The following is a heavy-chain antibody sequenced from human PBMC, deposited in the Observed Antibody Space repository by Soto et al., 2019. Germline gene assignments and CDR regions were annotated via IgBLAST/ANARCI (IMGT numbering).Heavy chain of an antibody. V-gene: IGHV1-18*01. CDR3: ATSTTVTTFEAFEI. CDR1: GYTFTSYG. CDR2: ISAYNGNT. J-gene: IGHJ3*02. Sequence: ASVKVSCKASGYTFTSYGISWVRQAPGQGLEWMGWISAYNGNTNYAQKLQGRVTMTTDTSTSTAYVELRSLRSDDTTVYYCATSTTVTTFEAFEIWGQEKMVT. D-gene: IGHD4-17*01.